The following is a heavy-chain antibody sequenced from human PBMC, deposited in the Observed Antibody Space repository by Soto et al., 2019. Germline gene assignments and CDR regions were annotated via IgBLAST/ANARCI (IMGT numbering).Heavy chain of an antibody. CDR1: SGSLSNYY. CDR2: IFPTGNT. V-gene: IGHV4-4*07. J-gene: IGHJ4*02. Sequence: PSETLSLSCTVSSGSLSNYYWSWIRQPAGKGLEWIGRIFPTGNTDYNPSLRSRVTMSVXXXXXXFXLXLXXVPAADTAVYYCARGSLGPDYWGPGTLVTVS. D-gene: IGHD1-26*01. CDR3: ARGSLGPDY.